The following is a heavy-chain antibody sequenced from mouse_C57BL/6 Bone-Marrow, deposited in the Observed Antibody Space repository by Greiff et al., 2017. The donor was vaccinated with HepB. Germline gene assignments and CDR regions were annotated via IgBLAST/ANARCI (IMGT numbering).Heavy chain of an antibody. V-gene: IGHV5-4*03. Sequence: EVKVVESGGGLVKPGGSLKLSCAASGFTFSSYAMSWVRQTPEKRLEWVATISDGGSYTYYPDNVKGRFTISRDNAKNNLYLQMSHLKSEDTAMYYCARAPRWLLQDYWGQGTTLTVSS. CDR3: ARAPRWLLQDY. D-gene: IGHD2-3*01. CDR2: ISDGGSYT. J-gene: IGHJ2*01. CDR1: GFTFSSYA.